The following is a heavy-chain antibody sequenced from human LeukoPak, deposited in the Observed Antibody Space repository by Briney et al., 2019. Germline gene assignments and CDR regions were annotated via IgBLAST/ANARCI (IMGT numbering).Heavy chain of an antibody. CDR1: GGSISSSSYY. D-gene: IGHD6-13*01. J-gene: IGHJ6*03. Sequence: LSETLSLTCTVSGGSISSSSYYWGWIRQPPGKGLGWIGSIYYSGSTYYNPSLKSRVTISVDTSKNQFSLKLSSVTAADTAVYYCAKIPRVAAGRAPQGYYYYYYMDVWGKGTTVTVSS. CDR3: AKIPRVAAGRAPQGYYYYYYMDV. CDR2: IYYSGST. V-gene: IGHV4-39*07.